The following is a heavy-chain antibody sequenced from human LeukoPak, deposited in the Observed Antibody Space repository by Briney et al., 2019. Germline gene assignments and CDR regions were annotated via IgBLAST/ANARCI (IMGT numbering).Heavy chain of an antibody. J-gene: IGHJ3*02. CDR2: IYHSGSA. D-gene: IGHD6-13*01. V-gene: IGHV4-30-2*01. Sequence: SETLSLTCAVSGGSISSGGYSWSWIRQPPGKGLDWIGYIYHSGSAYYSPSLKSRVTISVDRSKKQISLKLSSVTAADTAVYYCARERKQQLVPGSGAFDIWGQGTMVTVSS. CDR3: ARERKQQLVPGSGAFDI. CDR1: GGSISSGGYS.